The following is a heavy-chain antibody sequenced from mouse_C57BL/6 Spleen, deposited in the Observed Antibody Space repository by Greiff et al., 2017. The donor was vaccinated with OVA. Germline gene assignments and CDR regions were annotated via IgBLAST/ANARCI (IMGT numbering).Heavy chain of an antibody. J-gene: IGHJ2*01. D-gene: IGHD2-4*01. V-gene: IGHV1-50*01. CDR2: IDPSDSYT. CDR1: GYTFTSYW. CDR3: ARSGDDYGRGYFDY. Sequence: QVQLQQPGAELVKPGASVKLSCKASGYTFTSYWMQWVKQRPGQGLEWIGEIDPSDSYTNYNQKFKGKATLTVDTSSSTAYMQLSSLTSEDSAVYYCARSGDDYGRGYFDYWGQGTTLTVSS.